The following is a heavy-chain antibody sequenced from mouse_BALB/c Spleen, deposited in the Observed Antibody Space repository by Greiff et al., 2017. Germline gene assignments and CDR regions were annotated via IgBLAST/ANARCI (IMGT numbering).Heavy chain of an antibody. Sequence: ESGAELAKPGASVKMSCKASGYTFTSYWMHWVKQRPGQGLEWIGYINPSTGYTEYNQKFKDKATLTADKSSSTAYMQLSSLTSEDSAVYYCAREEITTVVAPSFDYWGQGTTLTVSS. V-gene: IGHV1-7*01. J-gene: IGHJ2*01. D-gene: IGHD1-1*01. CDR3: AREEITTVVAPSFDY. CDR2: INPSTGYT. CDR1: GYTFTSYW.